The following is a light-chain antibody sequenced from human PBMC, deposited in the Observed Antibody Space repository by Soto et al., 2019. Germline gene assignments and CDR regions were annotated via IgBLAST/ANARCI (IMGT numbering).Light chain of an antibody. CDR2: DAS. CDR3: QHRVV. V-gene: IGKV1-5*01. J-gene: IGKJ1*01. CDR1: QSISSW. Sequence: DLQMTPSPSTLSASLVDRVTITCRASQSISSWLAWYQQKPGKAPKLLIYDASSLESGVPSRFSGSGSGTEFTLTISSLQTDDFATYYCQHRVVFDHGTKVDIK.